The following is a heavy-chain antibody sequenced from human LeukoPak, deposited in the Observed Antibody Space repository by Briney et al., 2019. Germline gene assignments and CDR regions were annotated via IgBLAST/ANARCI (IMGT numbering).Heavy chain of an antibody. CDR3: ARRTQDYDFWKGNYFNY. D-gene: IGHD3-3*01. Sequence: GSLRLSCAASGFTFSSYWMSWVRQPPGKGLEWIGEIKQSGSTNYNPSLKSRVTISVDKSKNQFSLKLTSVTAADTAMYYCARRTQDYDFWKGNYFNYWGQGSLVTVSS. CDR2: IKQSGST. J-gene: IGHJ4*02. CDR1: GFTFSSYW. V-gene: IGHV4-34*01.